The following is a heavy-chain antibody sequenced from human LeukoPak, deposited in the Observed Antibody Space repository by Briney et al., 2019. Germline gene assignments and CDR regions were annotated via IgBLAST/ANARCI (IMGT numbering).Heavy chain of an antibody. J-gene: IGHJ5*02. CDR1: GGSFSSGGYY. CDR2: IYYSGST. Sequence: SETLSLTCTVSGGSFSSGGYYWSWVRQHPGKGLEWIGHIYYSGSTYYNPSLKSRVTISVDTSKNQFSLKLSSVTAADTAVYFCARVSSSFSLPRPGWFDPWGQGTLVTVSS. D-gene: IGHD3-3*02. V-gene: IGHV4-31*03. CDR3: ARVSSSFSLPRPGWFDP.